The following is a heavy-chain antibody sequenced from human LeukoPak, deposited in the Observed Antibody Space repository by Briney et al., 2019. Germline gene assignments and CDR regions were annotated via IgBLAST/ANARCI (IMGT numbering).Heavy chain of an antibody. CDR2: IYTSGTT. CDR3: AREFKDYDGSGYYYAY. V-gene: IGHV4-4*07. Sequence: SETLSLTRTVSGGPINNYYWAWIRQPAGKGLEWIGRIYTSGTTDYNPFLKSRITMSLDTSKNQFSLSLSSVTAADTAVYYCAREFKDYDGSGYYYAYWGQGTLVTVSS. D-gene: IGHD3-22*01. CDR1: GGPINNYY. J-gene: IGHJ4*02.